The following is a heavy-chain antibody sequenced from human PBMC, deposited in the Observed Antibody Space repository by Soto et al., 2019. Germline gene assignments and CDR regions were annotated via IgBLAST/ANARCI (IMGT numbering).Heavy chain of an antibody. CDR1: GGSISSSTDY. J-gene: IGHJ4*02. V-gene: IGHV4-39*01. CDR3: ARHYWAVVGSFRY. D-gene: IGHD6-19*01. CDR2: IYYNGIP. Sequence: QLQLQESGPGLVKPSETLSLTCSVSGGSISSSTDYWAWIRQPPGKGLDWLGSIYYNGIPYYNPSLKSRVTISVDPSENQFSLNLSSVTAADTAVYYCARHYWAVVGSFRYWGRGILVPVSS.